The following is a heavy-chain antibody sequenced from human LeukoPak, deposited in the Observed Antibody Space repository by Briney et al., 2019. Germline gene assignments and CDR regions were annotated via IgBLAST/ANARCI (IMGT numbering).Heavy chain of an antibody. CDR1: GGSISSGSYY. CDR2: IYTSGGT. D-gene: IGHD3-22*01. J-gene: IGHJ4*02. Sequence: EASETLSLTCTVSGGSISSGSYYWSWIRQPAGKGLEWIGRIYTSGGTNYNPSLNSGVTISVDTSKNHFSLKLSSVTAADTAVYYCARTYYYDSSGYYYRYWGQGTLVTVSS. CDR3: ARTYYYDSSGYYYRY. V-gene: IGHV4-61*02.